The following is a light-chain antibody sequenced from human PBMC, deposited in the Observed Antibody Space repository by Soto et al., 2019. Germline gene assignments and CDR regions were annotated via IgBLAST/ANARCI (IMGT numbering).Light chain of an antibody. J-gene: IGKJ3*01. CDR3: QHYTSWPSFT. CDR1: QSVRSN. V-gene: IGKV3-15*01. CDR2: GAS. Sequence: EIVMTQSPATLSVSPGESAILSCRASQSVRSNLAWYQQKPGQAPRLLIYGASTRPTGIPARFSGSGPGTEFALTIISLQSEDFAASYCQHYTSWPSFTLGPGTRLDL.